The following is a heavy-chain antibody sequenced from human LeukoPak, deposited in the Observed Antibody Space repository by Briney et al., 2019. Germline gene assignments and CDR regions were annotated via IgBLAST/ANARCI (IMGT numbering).Heavy chain of an antibody. CDR1: GYNFTTYW. J-gene: IGHJ4*02. V-gene: IGHV5-51*01. Sequence: GGSLQISCKGSGYNFTTYWIGGVRRLPGKGLEWMGIISPGDSDTTYSPSFDGQVTISADKSISTAYLQWSSLKASDTAMYYCARSRRGYTRGDFDYWGQGTLVTASS. CDR3: ARSRRGYTRGDFDY. D-gene: IGHD5-12*01. CDR2: ISPGDSDT.